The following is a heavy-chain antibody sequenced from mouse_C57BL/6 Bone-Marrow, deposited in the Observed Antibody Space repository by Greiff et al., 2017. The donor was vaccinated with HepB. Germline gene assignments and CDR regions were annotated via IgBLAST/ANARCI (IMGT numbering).Heavy chain of an antibody. CDR2: INPSNGGT. Sequence: VKLQQPGTELVKPGASVKLSCKASGYTFTSYWMHWVKQRPGQGLEWIGNINPSNGGTNYNEKFKSKATLTVDKSSSTAYMQLSSLTSEDSAVYYCAIVYYYSSSYLYYFDYWGQGTTLTVSS. CDR3: AIVYYYSSSYLYYFDY. CDR1: GYTFTSYW. J-gene: IGHJ2*01. V-gene: IGHV1-53*01. D-gene: IGHD1-1*01.